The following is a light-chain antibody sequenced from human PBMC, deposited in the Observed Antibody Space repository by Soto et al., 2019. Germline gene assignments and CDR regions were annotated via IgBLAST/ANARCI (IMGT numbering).Light chain of an antibody. Sequence: QSVLTQPASVSGSPGQSITISCTGTSSDVGGYNYVSWYQQHAGKAPKVMIYDVSNRPSGVSNRFSGSKSGNTASLTISGLQAEDEADYYCSSYTNSSTLVVFGGGTKVTVL. V-gene: IGLV2-14*01. CDR2: DVS. CDR3: SSYTNSSTLVV. CDR1: SSDVGGYNY. J-gene: IGLJ2*01.